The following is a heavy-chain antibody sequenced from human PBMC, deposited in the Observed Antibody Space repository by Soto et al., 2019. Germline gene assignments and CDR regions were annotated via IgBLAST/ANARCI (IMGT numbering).Heavy chain of an antibody. CDR1: GGSMSRYY. CDR2: IHYTGST. V-gene: IGHV4-59*01. J-gene: IGHJ5*02. Sequence: SETLSLTCTVSGGSMSRYYWTWIRQPPGEGLEWIGNIHYTGSTNYNPSLKSRVTILLGTSTSQFSLKVSSVTAADTAVYYCARDLTISSTDGPLDPWGHGTLVTVSS. CDR3: ARDLTISSTDGPLDP. D-gene: IGHD1-1*01.